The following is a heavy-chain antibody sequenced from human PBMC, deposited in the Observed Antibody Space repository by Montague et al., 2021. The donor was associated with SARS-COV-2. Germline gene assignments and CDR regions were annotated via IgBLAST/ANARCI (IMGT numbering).Heavy chain of an antibody. V-gene: IGHV4-34*01. CDR1: GTSFSGYY. J-gene: IGHJ6*03. CDR3: ARLRNGVVPSPILGVGPYYSYSYMDV. D-gene: IGHD3-10*01. CDR2: INHGGST. Sequence: SETLSLTCAVHGTSFSGYYWNWIRQPPGKGLEWIGEINHGGSTKYSPSLKSRLTISADTSKNQFSLKLTSVAAADTAVYYCARLRNGVVPSPILGVGPYYSYSYMDVWGSGAPVTVSS.